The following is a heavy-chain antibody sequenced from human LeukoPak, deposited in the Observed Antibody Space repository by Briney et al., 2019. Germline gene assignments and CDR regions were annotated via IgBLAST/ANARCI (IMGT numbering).Heavy chain of an antibody. J-gene: IGHJ3*02. CDR2: FYTSGNT. Sequence: SETLSLTCSVSGTSITPYSWSWIRQPPGRGLEWIGCFYTSGNTHQNPSLKSRVTMSIDASKNQFSLRLSSMTAADTAVYYCARHRAEMATITDDTFDMWGQGTMVTVSS. V-gene: IGHV4-4*09. CDR1: GTSITPYS. CDR3: ARHRAEMATITDDTFDM. D-gene: IGHD5-24*01.